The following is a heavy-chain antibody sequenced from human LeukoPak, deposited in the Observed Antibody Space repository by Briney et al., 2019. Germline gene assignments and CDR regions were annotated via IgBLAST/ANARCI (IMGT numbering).Heavy chain of an antibody. CDR2: IYHSGST. Sequence: SGTLSLTCTVSGGSISSGGYYWSWIRQPPGKGLEWIGYIYHSGSTYYNPSLKSRVTISVDRSKNQFSLKLSSVTAADTAVYYCARLESYDSSGYYPTGWGQGTLVTVSS. V-gene: IGHV4-30-2*01. CDR1: GGSISSGGYY. CDR3: ARLESYDSSGYYPTG. J-gene: IGHJ4*02. D-gene: IGHD3-22*01.